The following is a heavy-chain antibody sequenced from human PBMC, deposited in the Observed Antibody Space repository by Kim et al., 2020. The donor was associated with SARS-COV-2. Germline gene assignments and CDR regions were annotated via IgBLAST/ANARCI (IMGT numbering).Heavy chain of an antibody. J-gene: IGHJ3*02. CDR2: ISSGSTTI. CDR1: GFTFSNYV. D-gene: IGHD3-10*01. V-gene: IGHV3-48*02. CDR3: TREGFGGIAFDI. Sequence: GGSLRLSCTGSGFTFSNYVMQWVRQAPGKGLEWVSYISSGSTTIYYAASVKGRFTVSRDDAKQPLYLQMNSLAEEDTAVYFCTREGFGGIAFDIWGQGTTVTVSS.